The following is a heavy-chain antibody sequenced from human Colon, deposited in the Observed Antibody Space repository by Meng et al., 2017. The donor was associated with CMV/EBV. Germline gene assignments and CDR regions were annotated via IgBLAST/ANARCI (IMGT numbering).Heavy chain of an antibody. V-gene: IGHV4-61*01. D-gene: IGHD6-6*01. CDR1: GGSVSSGSYY. CDR2: IYYSGST. CDR3: ARDREYSSSN. J-gene: IGHJ4*02. Sequence: SETLSLTCTVSGGSVSSGSYYWSWIRQPPGKGLEWIGYIYYSGSTNYNPSLKSRVTISVDTSKNQFSLKLSSVTAADTAMYYCARDREYSSSNWGQGTLVTVSS.